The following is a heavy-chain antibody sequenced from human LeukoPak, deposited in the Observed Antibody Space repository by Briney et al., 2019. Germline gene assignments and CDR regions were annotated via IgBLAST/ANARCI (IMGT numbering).Heavy chain of an antibody. CDR2: IIPIFGIA. Sequence: SVKVSCKASGGTFSSYAISWVRQAPGQGLEWMGRIIPIFGIANYAQKFQGRVAITADKSTSTAYMELSSLRSEDTAVYYCASLTRPRGYFYGMDVWGQGTTVTVSS. CDR3: ASLTRPRGYFYGMDV. CDR1: GGTFSSYA. J-gene: IGHJ6*02. V-gene: IGHV1-69*04.